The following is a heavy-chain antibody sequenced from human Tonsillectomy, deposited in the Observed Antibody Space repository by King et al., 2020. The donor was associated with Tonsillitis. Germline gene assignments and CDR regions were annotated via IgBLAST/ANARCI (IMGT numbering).Heavy chain of an antibody. Sequence: QLQESGPGLVKPSETLSLTCTVAGGSFRTYYWSWIRQPAGKGLEWIGRVYTSGSTNYNPSLKSRVTMSADASKNEVSLKVTSLTAADTAVYYCARMYGADTYWYFDLWGRGTLVTVSS. CDR1: GGSFRTYY. D-gene: IGHD4/OR15-4a*01. CDR2: VYTSGST. V-gene: IGHV4-4*07. CDR3: ARMYGADTYWYFDL. J-gene: IGHJ2*01.